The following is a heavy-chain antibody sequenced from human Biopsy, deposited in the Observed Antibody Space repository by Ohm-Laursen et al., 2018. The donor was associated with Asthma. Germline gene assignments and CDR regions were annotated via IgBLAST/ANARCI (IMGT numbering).Heavy chain of an antibody. J-gene: IGHJ4*02. CDR1: RYSLTDLS. CDR2: HDHEEGGT. V-gene: IGHV1-24*01. Sequence: SVKVSCKISRYSLTDLSMHWVRQAPGQGLEWMGGHDHEEGGTVNARRFQGRVTMTEDTSTDTAYMELSSLSSDDTAVYYCASDFPRDYVRYNFQFWGQGTLVTVSS. CDR3: ASDFPRDYVRYNFQF. D-gene: IGHD4-17*01.